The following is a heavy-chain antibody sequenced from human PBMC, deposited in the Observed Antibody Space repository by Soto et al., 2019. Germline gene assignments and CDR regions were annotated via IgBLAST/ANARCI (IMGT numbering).Heavy chain of an antibody. CDR3: ARLFFIIWPHDYSTDV. Sequence: TLSLTCTVSGGANSGGSSYWSWIRQHPGKGLEWIGYIYYSGSTYYNPSLKSRVTISVDTSKNQFSLKLSSVTAADTAVYYCARLFFIIWPHDYSTDVSGKAPLVT. CDR2: IYYSGST. V-gene: IGHV4-31*03. J-gene: IGHJ6*03. D-gene: IGHD3-10*01. CDR1: GGANSGGSSY.